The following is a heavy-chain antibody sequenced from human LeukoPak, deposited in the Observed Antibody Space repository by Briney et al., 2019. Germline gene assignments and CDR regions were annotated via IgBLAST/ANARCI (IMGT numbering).Heavy chain of an antibody. V-gene: IGHV5-51*01. J-gene: IGHJ4*02. CDR1: GYSFTNHW. Sequence: GESLKISCQGSGYSFTNHWIGWVRQMPGKGLEWMGIIYPGDSDTRYSPSFQGQVTISADKCITTAYLQWSSLKASDTAMYYCARHELSQILTALDYWGQGTLVTVSS. CDR2: IYPGDSDT. D-gene: IGHD3-9*01. CDR3: ARHELSQILTALDY.